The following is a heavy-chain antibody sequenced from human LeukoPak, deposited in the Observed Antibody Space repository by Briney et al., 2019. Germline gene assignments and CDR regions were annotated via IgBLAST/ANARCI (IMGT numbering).Heavy chain of an antibody. J-gene: IGHJ2*01. CDR2: INHSGST. Sequence: PSETLSLTCAVYGGPLSGYYWTWIRQPPERRLEWIGEINHSGSTNYNPSLKSRVTISIDTSKNQFSLKVNSVTAADTAVYYCARYGVTTAGWSFDLWGRGTLVTVSS. CDR1: GGPLSGYY. CDR3: ARYGVTTAGWSFDL. D-gene: IGHD4-17*01. V-gene: IGHV4-34*01.